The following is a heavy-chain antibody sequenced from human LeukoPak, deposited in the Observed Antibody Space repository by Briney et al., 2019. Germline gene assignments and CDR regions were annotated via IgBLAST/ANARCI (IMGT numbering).Heavy chain of an antibody. V-gene: IGHV1-69-2*01. J-gene: IGHJ4*02. CDR1: GYTFTDYY. Sequence: GASVKVPCKVSGYTFTDYYMHWVQQAPGKGLERMGLVDPEDGETIYAEKFQGRVTITADTSTDTAYMELSSLRSEDTAVYYCATAGGWELPFDYWGQGTLVTVSS. CDR2: VDPEDGET. D-gene: IGHD1-26*01. CDR3: ATAGGWELPFDY.